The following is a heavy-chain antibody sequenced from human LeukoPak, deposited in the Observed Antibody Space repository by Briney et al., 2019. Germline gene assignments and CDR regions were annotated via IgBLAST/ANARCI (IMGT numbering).Heavy chain of an antibody. Sequence: GASVKVSCKASGYTFAAHYIHWVRQAPGQGLEWMGWINPNSGGPNYAQKFQGRVTMTRDTSMSTAYMDLYRLRSDDTAVYYCAREMAAGALGFWGQGTMVTVSS. CDR3: AREMAAGALGF. CDR1: GYTFAAHY. V-gene: IGHV1-2*02. J-gene: IGHJ3*01. D-gene: IGHD2-8*01. CDR2: INPNSGGP.